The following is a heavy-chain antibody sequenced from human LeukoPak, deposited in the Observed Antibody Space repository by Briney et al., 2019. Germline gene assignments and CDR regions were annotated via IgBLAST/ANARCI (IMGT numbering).Heavy chain of an antibody. CDR3: AREPRYSGYDRFDC. D-gene: IGHD5-12*01. J-gene: IGHJ4*02. CDR2: ISAYNGNT. V-gene: IGHV1-18*01. Sequence: ASVKVSCKASGYTFTSYGISWVRQAPGQGLEGLGWISAYNGNTNYAQKLQGRATMTTDTSTSTAYMELRSLRSDDTAVYYCAREPRYSGYDRFDCWGQGTLVTVSS. CDR1: GYTFTSYG.